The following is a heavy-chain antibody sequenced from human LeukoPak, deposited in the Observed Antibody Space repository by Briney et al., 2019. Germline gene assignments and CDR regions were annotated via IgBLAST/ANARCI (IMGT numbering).Heavy chain of an antibody. CDR2: ISSSSSYI. D-gene: IGHD3-9*01. V-gene: IGHV3-21*01. CDR3: ARDSLYDILTGYYIDY. CDR1: GFTFSSYS. Sequence: GGSLRLSCAASGFTFSSYSMSWARQAPGKGLEWVSSISSSSSYIYYADSVKGRFTISRDNAKNSLYLQMNSLRAEDTAVYYCARDSLYDILTGYYIDYWGQGTLVTVSS. J-gene: IGHJ4*02.